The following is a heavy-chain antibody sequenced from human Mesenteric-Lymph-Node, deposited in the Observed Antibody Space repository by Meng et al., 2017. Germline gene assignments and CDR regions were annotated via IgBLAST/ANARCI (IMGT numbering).Heavy chain of an antibody. D-gene: IGHD1-1*01. V-gene: IGHV2-5*02. CDR2: IYWDDDK. Sequence: HITLQESGPLLVKTTQTPTLTCTFSGFSLTTAGVGVGWIRQPPGKALEWLALIYWDDDKGYSPSLKSRLTISKDTSKNQVVLTMTNMDPVDTATYYCIHRRTTGTTFWGQGTLVTVSS. CDR3: IHRRTTGTTF. J-gene: IGHJ4*02. CDR1: GFSLTTAGVG.